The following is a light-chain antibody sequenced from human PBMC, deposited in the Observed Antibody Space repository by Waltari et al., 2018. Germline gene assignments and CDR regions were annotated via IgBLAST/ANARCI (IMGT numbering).Light chain of an antibody. CDR1: QSVDTY. V-gene: IGKV3-11*01. CDR2: DAS. J-gene: IGKJ4*01. Sequence: SPGTLSLSPGESATLSCRASQSVDTYLAWYQKKPGQAPRLLIFDASTRATGIPARFSGSGSGTDFTLTISSLEPEDFAVYYCQQRSSWFTFDGGTKVEV. CDR3: QQRSSWFT.